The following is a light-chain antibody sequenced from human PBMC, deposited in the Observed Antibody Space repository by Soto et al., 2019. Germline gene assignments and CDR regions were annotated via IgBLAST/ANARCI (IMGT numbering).Light chain of an antibody. J-gene: IGKJ3*01. V-gene: IGKV4-1*01. CDR1: QSVLYSSNNKNY. Sequence: DIVMTQSPESLAVSLGERATINCKSSQSVLYSSNNKNYLAWYQQKPGQPPKLLIYWASTRASGVPDRFSGSGSETDFTLTISSLQAEDVAVYYCQQYYSTPSFGPGTKVDIK. CDR2: WAS. CDR3: QQYYSTPS.